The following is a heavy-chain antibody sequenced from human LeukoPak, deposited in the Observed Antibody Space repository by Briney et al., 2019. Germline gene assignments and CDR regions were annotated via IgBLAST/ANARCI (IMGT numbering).Heavy chain of an antibody. D-gene: IGHD2-2*01. V-gene: IGHV1-18*01. CDR2: ISAYNGNT. CDR3: ARDKNGQYCSSTSCYLSWFDP. CDR1: GYTFTSYG. J-gene: IGHJ5*02. Sequence: GASVKVSCKASGYTFTSYGIRWVRQAPGQGLEWMGWISAYNGNTNYAQKLQGRVTMTTDTSTSTAYMELRSLRSDDTAVYYCARDKNGQYCSSTSCYLSWFDPWGQGTLVTVSS.